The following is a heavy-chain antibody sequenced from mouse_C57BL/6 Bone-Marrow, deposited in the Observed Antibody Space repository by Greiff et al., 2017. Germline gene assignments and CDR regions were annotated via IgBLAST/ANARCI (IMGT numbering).Heavy chain of an antibody. V-gene: IGHV7-3*01. Sequence: EVKLVESGGGLVQPGGSLSLSCAASGFTFTDYYMSWVRQPPGKALEWLGFIRNKANGYTTEYSASVKDRFTISRDNSQSILYLQMSALRAEDSATYYCARYGHLRPLCYAMDYWGQGTSVTVSS. J-gene: IGHJ4*01. CDR3: ARYGHLRPLCYAMDY. CDR1: GFTFTDYY. CDR2: IRNKANGYTT. D-gene: IGHD3-2*02.